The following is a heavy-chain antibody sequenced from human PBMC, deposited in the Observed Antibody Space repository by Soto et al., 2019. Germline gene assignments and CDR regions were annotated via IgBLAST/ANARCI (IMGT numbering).Heavy chain of an antibody. Sequence: GTSVKVSCKDSGYTFTSYGSSWVRQAPGQGLEWMGWISAYNGNTNYAQKLQGRVTMTTDTSTSTAYMELRSLRSDDTAVYYRARGNYDFWSGYYPWGDYYYGMDVWGQGTTVTVSS. CDR3: ARGNYDFWSGYYPWGDYYYGMDV. D-gene: IGHD3-3*01. V-gene: IGHV1-18*01. J-gene: IGHJ6*02. CDR1: GYTFTSYG. CDR2: ISAYNGNT.